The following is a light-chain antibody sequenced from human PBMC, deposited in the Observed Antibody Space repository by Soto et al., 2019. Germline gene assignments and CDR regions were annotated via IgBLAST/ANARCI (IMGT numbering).Light chain of an antibody. J-gene: IGKJ1*01. CDR1: QSITIW. Sequence: DIQMTQSPSTLSASVGDRVTITCRASQSITIWLAWYQQKPGKAPNLLIYKAAILESGVPSRFSGSRSGTDFSLTTNSLQPDDFATYYCQQYSSYSWTFGQGTKVEIK. CDR3: QQYSSYSWT. V-gene: IGKV1-5*03. CDR2: KAA.